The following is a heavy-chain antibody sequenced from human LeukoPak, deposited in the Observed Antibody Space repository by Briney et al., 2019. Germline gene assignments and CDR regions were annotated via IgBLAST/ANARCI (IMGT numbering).Heavy chain of an antibody. D-gene: IGHD3-3*01. CDR3: ARIRFGVVIRRPYYFDY. CDR1: GGSFSGYY. V-gene: IGHV4-34*01. CDR2: INHSGST. J-gene: IGHJ4*02. Sequence: SETLSLTCAVYGGSFSGYYWSWIRQPPGKGLEGIGEINHSGSTNYNPSLTSRVTISVDTSKNQFSLKLSSVTAADTAVYYCARIRFGVVIRRPYYFDYWGQGTLVTVSS.